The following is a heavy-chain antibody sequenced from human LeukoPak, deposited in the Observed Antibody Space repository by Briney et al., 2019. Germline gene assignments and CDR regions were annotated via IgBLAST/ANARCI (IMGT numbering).Heavy chain of an antibody. V-gene: IGHV4-4*07. J-gene: IGHJ4*02. CDR2: IYTSGST. CDR1: GGSISSYY. CDR3: ARALAVAGPKYFDY. D-gene: IGHD6-19*01. Sequence: SETLSLTCTVSGGSISSYYWSWIRQPAGKGLEWIGRIYTSGSTNYNPSLKSRVTISVDTSKNQFSLKLSSVTAADTAVYYCARALAVAGPKYFDYWGQGTLVTVSS.